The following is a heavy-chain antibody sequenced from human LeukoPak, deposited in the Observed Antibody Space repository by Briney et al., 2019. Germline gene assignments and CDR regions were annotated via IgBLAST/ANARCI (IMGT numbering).Heavy chain of an antibody. Sequence: PSQTLSLTCTVSGGAISSGGYYWSWSRQHPGKGLEWIGYLYYSGSTYYNPSLKSRVTISVDTSKNQFSLKLSSVTAADTAVYYCAMITMVRGVGFWFDPWGQGTLVTVSS. CDR3: AMITMVRGVGFWFDP. V-gene: IGHV4-31*03. D-gene: IGHD3-10*01. CDR2: LYYSGST. J-gene: IGHJ5*02. CDR1: GGAISSGGYY.